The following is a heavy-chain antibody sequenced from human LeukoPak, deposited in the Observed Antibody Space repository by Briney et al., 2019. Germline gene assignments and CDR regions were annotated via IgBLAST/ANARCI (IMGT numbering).Heavy chain of an antibody. CDR1: GYTFTSYA. V-gene: IGHV1-3*01. CDR2: INAGNGNT. CDR3: AREGQLLWFGEPSGYFDY. J-gene: IGHJ4*02. D-gene: IGHD3-10*01. Sequence: GASVKVSCKASGYTFTSYAMHWVRQAPGQRLEWMGWINAGNGNTKYSQKFQGRVTITRDTSASTAYMELSSLRSEDPAVYYCAREGQLLWFGEPSGYFDYWGQGTLVTVSS.